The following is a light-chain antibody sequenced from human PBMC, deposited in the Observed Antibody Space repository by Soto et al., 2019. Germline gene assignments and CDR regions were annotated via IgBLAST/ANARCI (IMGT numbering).Light chain of an antibody. V-gene: IGKV3-20*01. Sequence: EIVLTQSPATLSVSPGDRATLSCRASQSVDNYLAWYQQKPGQAPRLVISGASSRATAIPDRFSGSGSGTDFTLTISRLEPEDFAVYYCQQYVSSPLTFGGGTKVDIK. CDR1: QSVDNY. CDR2: GAS. CDR3: QQYVSSPLT. J-gene: IGKJ4*01.